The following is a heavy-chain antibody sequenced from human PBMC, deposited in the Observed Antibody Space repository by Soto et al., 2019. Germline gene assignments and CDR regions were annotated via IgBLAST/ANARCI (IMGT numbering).Heavy chain of an antibody. J-gene: IGHJ4*02. V-gene: IGHV4-59*01. CDR1: GGSITGYH. Sequence: QVQLQESGPGLVKPSETLSLTCTVSGGSITGYHWSWIRQPPGKGLEWIGYTHGSGITNYNPSLQSRVTISVDTSKNPFSLKLSSVTASDPAVYYCASYIEGGGGRGYWGQGHLLTVSS. D-gene: IGHD1-26*01. CDR3: ASYIEGGGGRGY. CDR2: THGSGIT.